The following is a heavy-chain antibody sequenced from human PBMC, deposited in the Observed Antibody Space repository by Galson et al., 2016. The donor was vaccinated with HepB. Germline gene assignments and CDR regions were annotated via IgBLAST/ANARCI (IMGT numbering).Heavy chain of an antibody. CDR1: GSTFSGYG. D-gene: IGHD2/OR15-2a*01. J-gene: IGHJ4*02. CDR3: AKRHEYCPPVGCSVDY. V-gene: IGHV3-30*18. CDR2: DSMDGRRK. Sequence: SLRLSCAASGSTFSGYGMHWVRQAPGKGLEWVAADSMDGRRKWYADSVKGRFTISRDNSNNVLFLQMSSLRADDTAVYFCAKRHEYCPPVGCSVDYWGQGTLVSVSS.